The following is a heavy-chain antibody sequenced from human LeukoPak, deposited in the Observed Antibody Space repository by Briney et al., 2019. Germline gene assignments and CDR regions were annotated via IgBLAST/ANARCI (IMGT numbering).Heavy chain of an antibody. D-gene: IGHD2-15*01. J-gene: IGHJ4*02. Sequence: GGSLRLSCAASGFTFGSYEVNWVRQAPGKGLEWVSYISSSGTPIYYTDSVKGRFTISRDNAKNSLYLQMNSLTVEDTAVYFCTRSLVVGGTRPNDYWGQGTLVTVAS. CDR3: TRSLVVGGTRPNDY. V-gene: IGHV3-48*03. CDR2: ISSSGTPI. CDR1: GFTFGSYE.